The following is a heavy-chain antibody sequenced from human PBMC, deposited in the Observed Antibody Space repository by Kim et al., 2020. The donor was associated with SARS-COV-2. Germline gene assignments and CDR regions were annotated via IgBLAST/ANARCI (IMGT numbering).Heavy chain of an antibody. D-gene: IGHD2-21*01. J-gene: IGHJ4*02. V-gene: IGHV4-39*07. CDR3: AGGLRDGYNEHYFDY. CDR2: VFYSGST. Sequence: SETLSLTCTVSGGSVISSYYFWGWIRQPPGKGLEWIGSVFYSGSTYYNPSLKSRVTMPVDPSKNQFSLKLSSVTAADTDVYYCAGGLRDGYNEHYFDYWGQGTLVTVSS. CDR1: GGSVISSYYF.